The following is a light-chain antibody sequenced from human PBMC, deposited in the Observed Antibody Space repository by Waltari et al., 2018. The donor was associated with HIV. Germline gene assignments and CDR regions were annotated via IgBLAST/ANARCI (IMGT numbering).Light chain of an antibody. CDR2: DDY. CDR1: NIGTKS. J-gene: IGLJ2*01. V-gene: IGLV3-21*02. Sequence: SYVLTQPPSVSVAPGQTARITCGGNNIGTKSVQWYQQRPGQAPVLVVYDDYDRPSGIPERFSGSNSGNMATLTISRVEAGDEAVYYCQVWDSSTEHPGVVFGGGTKLTVL. CDR3: QVWDSSTEHPGVV.